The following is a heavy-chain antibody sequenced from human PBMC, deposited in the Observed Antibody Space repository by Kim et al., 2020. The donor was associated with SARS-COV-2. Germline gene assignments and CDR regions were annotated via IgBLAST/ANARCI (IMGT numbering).Heavy chain of an antibody. CDR3: TSIAARRSLRYYGMDV. Sequence: ASVKVSCKASGYTFTSYYMHWVRQAPGQGLEWMGIINHSGGSTSYAQKFQGRVTMTRDTSTSTVYMELSSLRTEDTAVYYCTSIAARRSLRYYGMDVWGQGTTVTVSS. CDR1: GYTFTSYY. CDR2: INHSGGST. D-gene: IGHD6-6*01. J-gene: IGHJ6*02. V-gene: IGHV1-46*01.